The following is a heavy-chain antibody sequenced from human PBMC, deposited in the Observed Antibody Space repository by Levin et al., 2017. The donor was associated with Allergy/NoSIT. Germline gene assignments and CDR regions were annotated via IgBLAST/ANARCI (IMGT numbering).Heavy chain of an antibody. J-gene: IGHJ3*02. D-gene: IGHD4-17*01. V-gene: IGHV4-34*01. Sequence: SQTLSLTCAVYGGSFGGYYWSWLRQPPGKGLEWIGEIHHRGYTAYNPSLKSRATISVDTSRNQFSVKLNSVTAADTAVYYCAVFSLRYGTFDIWGQGTMVTVSS. CDR1: GGSFGGYY. CDR2: IHHRGYT. CDR3: AVFSLRYGTFDI.